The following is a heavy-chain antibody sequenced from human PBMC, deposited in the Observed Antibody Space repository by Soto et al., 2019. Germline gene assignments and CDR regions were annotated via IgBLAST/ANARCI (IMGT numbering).Heavy chain of an antibody. CDR1: GFTFSGYA. D-gene: IGHD3-22*01. Sequence: QVQLVESGGGVVQPGRSLRLSCAASGFTFSGYAMHWVRQAPGRGLEWVAVISYDGSNKYYADSVKGRLTISRDNSKNPVYLQLNGLRAEDTAVYYCARDHYSDSSGGYFDYWGQGTLVTVSS. CDR3: ARDHYSDSSGGYFDY. V-gene: IGHV3-30-3*01. J-gene: IGHJ4*02. CDR2: ISYDGSNK.